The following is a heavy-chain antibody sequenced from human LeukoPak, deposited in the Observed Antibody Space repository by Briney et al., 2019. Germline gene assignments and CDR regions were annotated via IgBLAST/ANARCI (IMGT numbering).Heavy chain of an antibody. J-gene: IGHJ4*02. CDR2: INPNSGGT. Sequence: ASVKVSCKASGYTFTCYYMHWVRQAPGQGLEWMGWINPNSGGTNYAQKFQGRVTMTRDTSISTAYMELSRLRSDDTAVYYCARVCLPPFLNWNDDDFDYWGQGTLVTVSS. CDR3: ARVCLPPFLNWNDDDFDY. D-gene: IGHD1-1*01. V-gene: IGHV1-2*02. CDR1: GYTFTCYY.